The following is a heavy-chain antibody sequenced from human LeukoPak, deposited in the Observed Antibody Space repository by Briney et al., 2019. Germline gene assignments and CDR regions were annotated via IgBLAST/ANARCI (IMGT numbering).Heavy chain of an antibody. CDR3: ARGLDYGVGVFYGLDV. D-gene: IGHD4-17*01. Sequence: SETLSLTCTVSGGSIGTYYWTWIRQPPGKRLEWIGYIHYSGRTNSNPSLKSRITMSLDTSKNQFSLNLSSVTAADTAVYFCARGLDYGVGVFYGLDVWGQGTTVTVSS. CDR2: IHYSGRT. CDR1: GGSIGTYY. V-gene: IGHV4-59*01. J-gene: IGHJ6*02.